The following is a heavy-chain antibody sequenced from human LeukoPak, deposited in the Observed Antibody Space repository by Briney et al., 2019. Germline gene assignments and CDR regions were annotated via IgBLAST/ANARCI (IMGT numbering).Heavy chain of an antibody. Sequence: SETLSLTCAVYGGSFSGYYWSWIRQPPGKGLEWIGEINHSGSTNYNPSLKSRVTISVDTSKNQFSLKLSSVTAADTAVYYCAREEGYSSGWGFDYWGQGTLVTVSS. J-gene: IGHJ4*02. D-gene: IGHD6-19*01. CDR1: GGSFSGYY. V-gene: IGHV4-34*01. CDR2: INHSGST. CDR3: AREEGYSSGWGFDY.